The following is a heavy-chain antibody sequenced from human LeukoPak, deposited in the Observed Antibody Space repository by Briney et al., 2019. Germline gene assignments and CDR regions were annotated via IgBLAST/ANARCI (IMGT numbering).Heavy chain of an antibody. CDR3: AKDEVTSGGGLAS. D-gene: IGHD3-16*01. CDR1: GFTVSGTH. Sequence: TGGSLRLSCAASGFTVSGTHMSWVRPPTGKGLEWVSAMYTGGTTYYADSVQGRFTISRDTSKNTLYLHMNIVRVEDTAVYYCAKDEVTSGGGLASWGQGTLVTVSS. V-gene: IGHV3-53*01. CDR2: MYTGGTT. J-gene: IGHJ4*02.